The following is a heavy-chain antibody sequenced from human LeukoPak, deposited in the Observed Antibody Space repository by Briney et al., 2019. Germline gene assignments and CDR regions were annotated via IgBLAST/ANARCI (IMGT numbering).Heavy chain of an antibody. CDR1: GFTVSSNY. V-gene: IGHV3-53*01. CDR3: ARAVVRYYFDC. J-gene: IGHJ4*02. CDR2: IYSGGST. Sequence: GGSLRLSCAASGFTVSSNYMSWVRQAPGKGLEWVSVIYSGGSTYYADSVKGRFTISRDDSKNTLYLQMDSLRAEDTAAYYCARAVVRYYFDCWGQGTLVTVSS. D-gene: IGHD3-22*01.